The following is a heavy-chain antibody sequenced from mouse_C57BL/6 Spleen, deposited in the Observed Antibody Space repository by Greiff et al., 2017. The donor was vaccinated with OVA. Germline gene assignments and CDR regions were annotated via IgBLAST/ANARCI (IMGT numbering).Heavy chain of an antibody. CDR2: ISSGSSTI. Sequence: EVKVEESGGGLVKPGGSLKLSCAASGFTFSDYGMHWVRQAPEKGLEWVAYISSGSSTIYYADTVKGRFTISRDNAKNTLFLQMTSLRSEDTTMYYCASSGIVDYWGQGTSLTVSS. V-gene: IGHV5-17*01. D-gene: IGHD4-1*01. CDR1: GFTFSDYG. CDR3: ASSGIVDY. J-gene: IGHJ2*02.